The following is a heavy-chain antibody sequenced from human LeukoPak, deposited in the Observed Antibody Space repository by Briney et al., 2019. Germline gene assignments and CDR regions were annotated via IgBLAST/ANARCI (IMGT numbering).Heavy chain of an antibody. J-gene: IGHJ4*02. Sequence: ASVKVSCKASGYTFTDYTMHWLRQAPGQRLDWMGWINGGSGYTKYSPEFQGRVTITRDTSASTAYMELSSLRSEDTAAYYCANPRYDSSGYYYVDWGQGTLVTVSS. CDR3: ANPRYDSSGYYYVD. CDR2: INGGSGYT. CDR1: GYTFTDYT. V-gene: IGHV1-3*01. D-gene: IGHD3-22*01.